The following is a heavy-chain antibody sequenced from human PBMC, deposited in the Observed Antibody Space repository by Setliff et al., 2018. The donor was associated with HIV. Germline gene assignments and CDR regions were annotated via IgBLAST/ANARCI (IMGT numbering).Heavy chain of an antibody. Sequence: GGSLRLSCAASGFTFSSYAMHWVRQAPGKGLEYVSTISSNGDSTYYADSVKGRVTLSRDNSKNTLYLQMNSLRPEDTAVYYCARVRLYNNALDYWGQGTLVTVSS. CDR2: ISSNGDST. J-gene: IGHJ4*02. D-gene: IGHD3-10*01. CDR1: GFTFSSYA. V-gene: IGHV3-64*02. CDR3: ARVRLYNNALDY.